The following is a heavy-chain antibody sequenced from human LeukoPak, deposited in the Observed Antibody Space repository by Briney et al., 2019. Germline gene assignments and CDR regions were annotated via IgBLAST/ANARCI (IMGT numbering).Heavy chain of an antibody. CDR1: GFTFRLYA. V-gene: IGHV3-23*01. J-gene: IGHJ4*02. Sequence: GGSLRLSCAASGFTFRLYAISGAREPPGRGLEGGSGISDSADGTYYAESVKGRFTISRDNSKNTVFLQMNSLRADDTAKYYCAKDKAPGSWHTPSDFWGQGTLVTVSS. CDR2: ISDSADGT. D-gene: IGHD6-13*01. CDR3: AKDKAPGSWHTPSDF.